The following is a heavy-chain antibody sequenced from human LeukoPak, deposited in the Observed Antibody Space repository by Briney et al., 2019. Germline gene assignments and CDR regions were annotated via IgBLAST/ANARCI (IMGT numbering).Heavy chain of an antibody. CDR2: IYAGGST. J-gene: IGHJ5*02. D-gene: IGHD5-18*01. V-gene: IGHV3-66*01. CDR3: ARDRGGYTYGYGWWFDP. Sequence: GASLRLSCAASGFTVSSNYMSWVRQAPGKGLEWVSVIYAGGSTFYADSVKGRFTISRDNSKNTLYLQMNSLRAEDTAVYYCARDRGGYTYGYGWWFDPWGQGTLVTVSS. CDR1: GFTVSSNY.